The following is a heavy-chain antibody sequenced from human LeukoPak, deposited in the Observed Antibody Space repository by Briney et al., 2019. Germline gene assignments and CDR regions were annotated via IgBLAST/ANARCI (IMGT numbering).Heavy chain of an antibody. J-gene: IGHJ2*01. D-gene: IGHD2-2*01. V-gene: IGHV3-23*01. CDR3: AKEITYCSRTSCYVYWYFDL. CDR1: GFTFSSYA. CDR2: ITSSGGNA. Sequence: GGSLRLSCAASGFTFSSYAMTWVRQAPGKGLEWVSGITSSGGNADYADSVKGRFTISRDNSKNTLYLQMNSLRAEDTAVYYCAKEITYCSRTSCYVYWYFDLWGRGTLVTVSS.